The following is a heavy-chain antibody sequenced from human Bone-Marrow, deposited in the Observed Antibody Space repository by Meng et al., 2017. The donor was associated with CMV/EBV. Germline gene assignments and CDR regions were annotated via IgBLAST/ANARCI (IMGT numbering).Heavy chain of an antibody. CDR1: Y. CDR3: ARGAPRQAYYYGSGSYYKQVYFDY. V-gene: IGHV4-39*01. D-gene: IGHD3-10*01. CDR2: IYYSGST. J-gene: IGHJ4*02. Sequence: YWGWIRQPPGKGLEWIGSIYYSGSTYYNPSLKSRVTISVDTSKNQFSLKLSSVTAADTAVYYCARGAPRQAYYYGSGSYYKQVYFDYWGQGTLVTVSS.